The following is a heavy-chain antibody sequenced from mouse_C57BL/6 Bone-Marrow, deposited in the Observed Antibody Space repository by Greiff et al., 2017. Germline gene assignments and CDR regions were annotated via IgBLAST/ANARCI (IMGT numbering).Heavy chain of an antibody. Sequence: VKLQQPGTELVKPGASVKLSCKASGYTFTSYWMHWVKQRPGQGLEWIGNLNPSNGGTNSNEKFKSKATLTVDKSSSTAYMQLSSLTSEDSAVYYCARSRGLSWFAYWGQAALVTVSA. V-gene: IGHV1-53*01. CDR3: ARSRGLSWFAY. J-gene: IGHJ3*01. CDR1: GYTFTSYW. CDR2: LNPSNGGT. D-gene: IGHD1-1*01.